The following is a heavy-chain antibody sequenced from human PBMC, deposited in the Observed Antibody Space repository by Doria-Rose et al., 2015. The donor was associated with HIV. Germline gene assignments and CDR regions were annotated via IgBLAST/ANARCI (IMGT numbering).Heavy chain of an antibody. CDR3: ARIKSSRWYHKYYFDF. D-gene: IGHD6-13*01. V-gene: IGHV2-26*01. CDR1: GVSLSSPGMG. Sequence: QVQLVQSGPVLVKPTETLTLTCTVSGVSLSSPGMGVSWIRQPPGKALEWLANIFSDDERSYKASLKSRLTSSSGTSKSQVVLTMTDMDPVDTATYYCARIKSSRWYHKYYFDFWGQGTLVIVSA. CDR2: IFSDDER. J-gene: IGHJ4*02.